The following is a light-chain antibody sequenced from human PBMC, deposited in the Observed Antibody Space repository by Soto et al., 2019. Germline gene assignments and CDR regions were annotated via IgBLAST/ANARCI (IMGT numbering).Light chain of an antibody. CDR2: EGS. CDR3: CSYAGSSTFGV. CDR1: NNEFGSYNL. Sequence: APNQPAPPFWAPGPTLTISLPRNNNEFGSYNLVSWYQQHPGKAPKLMIYEGSKRPSGVSNRFSGSKSGNTASLTISGLQAEDEADYYCCSYAGSSTFGVFGTGTKVTVL. V-gene: IGLV2-23*03. J-gene: IGLJ1*01.